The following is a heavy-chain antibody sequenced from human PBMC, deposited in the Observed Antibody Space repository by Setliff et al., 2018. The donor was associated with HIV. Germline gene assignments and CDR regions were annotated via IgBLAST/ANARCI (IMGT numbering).Heavy chain of an antibody. CDR2: IYTSGST. D-gene: IGHD3-10*01. V-gene: IGHV4-61*02. J-gene: IGHJ4*02. Sequence: SETLSLTCTVSGGSISSGSYYWSWIRQPAGKGLEWIGRIYTSGSTNYNPSLKSRVTISVDTSKNQFSLKLSSVTAADTAVYYCARAPFYYGSGSYQTFDYWGQGTLGTVSS. CDR1: GGSISSGSYY. CDR3: ARAPFYYGSGSYQTFDY.